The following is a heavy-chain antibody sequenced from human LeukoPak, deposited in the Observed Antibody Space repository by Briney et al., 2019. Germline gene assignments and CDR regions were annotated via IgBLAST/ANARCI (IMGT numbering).Heavy chain of an antibody. Sequence: GGSLRLSCAASGFTFSNYWMSWVRQAPGKGLEWVANIKQDGSEKYYVDSVKGRFTISRDNAKNSLYLQMNSLRAEDTAVYYCARDQRYCSSSSCPWEPFDYWGQGTLVTVSS. CDR3: ARDQRYCSSSSCPWEPFDY. V-gene: IGHV3-7*05. CDR2: IKQDGSEK. J-gene: IGHJ4*02. CDR1: GFTFSNYW. D-gene: IGHD2-2*01.